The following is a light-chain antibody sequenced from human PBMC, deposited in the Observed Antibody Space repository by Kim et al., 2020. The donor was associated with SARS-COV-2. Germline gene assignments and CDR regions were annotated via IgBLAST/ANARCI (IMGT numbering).Light chain of an antibody. J-gene: IGLJ2*01. CDR2: RND. CDR3: ASWNDALKGPV. V-gene: IGLV1-44*01. Sequence: GQRLTISVFGSRSDIGSNTVNWYQQVPGTSPKLLIYRNDQRPSGVPDRFSGPRSATSASLAISGLQSEDEADYFCASWNDALKGPVFGGGTQLTVL. CDR1: RSDIGSNT.